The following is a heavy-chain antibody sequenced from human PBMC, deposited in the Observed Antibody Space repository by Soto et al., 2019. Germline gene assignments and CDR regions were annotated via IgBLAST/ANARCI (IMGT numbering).Heavy chain of an antibody. CDR2: IYYSGST. D-gene: IGHD3-10*01. J-gene: IGHJ4*02. CDR1: GGSISSSSYY. V-gene: IGHV4-39*01. Sequence: SSETLSLTCTVSGGSISSSSYYWGWIRQPPGKGLEWIGSIYYSGSTYHNPSLKSRVTISVDTSKNQFSLKLSSVTAADTAVYYCARQYGSGSYWFDYWGQGTLVTVSS. CDR3: ARQYGSGSYWFDY.